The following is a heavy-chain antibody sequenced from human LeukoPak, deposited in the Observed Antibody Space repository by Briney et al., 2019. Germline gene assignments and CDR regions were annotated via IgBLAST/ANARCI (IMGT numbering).Heavy chain of an antibody. J-gene: IGHJ4*02. CDR1: GGSFSGYY. CDR2: INHSGST. V-gene: IGHV4-34*01. CDR3: ARQGRGVPYYFDY. Sequence: SETLSLTCAVYGGSFSGYYWSWIRQPPGKGLEWIGEINHSGSTNYNPSLKSRVTISVDTSKNQFSLKLSSVTAADTAVYYCARQGRGVPYYFDYWGQGTLVTVSS. D-gene: IGHD3-10*01.